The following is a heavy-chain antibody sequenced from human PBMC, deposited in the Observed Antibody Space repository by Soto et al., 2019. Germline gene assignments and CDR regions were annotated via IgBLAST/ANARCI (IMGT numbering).Heavy chain of an antibody. CDR2: IYYSGST. V-gene: IGHV4-39*01. CDR3: ARYSGYDFALDY. Sequence: SETLSLTCTVSGGSISSSSYYWGWIRQPPGKGLDWIGSIYYSGSTYYNPSLKSRFTISVDTSKNQFSLKLSSVTAADTAVYYCARYSGYDFALDYWGQGTLVTVSS. D-gene: IGHD5-12*01. CDR1: GGSISSSSYY. J-gene: IGHJ4*02.